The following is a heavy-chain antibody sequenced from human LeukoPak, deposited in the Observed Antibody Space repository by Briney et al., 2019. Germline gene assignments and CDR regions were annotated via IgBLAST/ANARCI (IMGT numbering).Heavy chain of an antibody. CDR1: GYTFTSYG. CDR2: ISAYNGNT. J-gene: IGHJ6*02. D-gene: IGHD2-2*01. Sequence: ASVKVSCKASGYTFTSYGISWVRQAPGQGLEWMGWISAYNGNTNYAQKLQGRVTMTTDTSTSTAYMELRSLRSDDTAVYYCARDRIVVVPAAEIYCYYGMDVWGQGTTITVSS. CDR3: ARDRIVVVPAAEIYCYYGMDV. V-gene: IGHV1-18*01.